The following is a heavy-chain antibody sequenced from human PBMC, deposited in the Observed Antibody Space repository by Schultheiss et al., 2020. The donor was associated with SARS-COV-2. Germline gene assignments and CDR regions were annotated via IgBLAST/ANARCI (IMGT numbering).Heavy chain of an antibody. CDR3: VRREKAVTMTDDY. J-gene: IGHJ4*02. CDR1: GFTFSSYA. CDR2: ISYDGSNK. Sequence: GGSLRLSCAASGFTFSSYAMHWVRQAPGKGLEWVAVISYDGSNKYYADSVKGRFTISRDNSKNTLYLQMSSLRADDTAMYYCVRREKAVTMTDDYWGQGTPVTVSS. D-gene: IGHD4-17*01. V-gene: IGHV3-30*07.